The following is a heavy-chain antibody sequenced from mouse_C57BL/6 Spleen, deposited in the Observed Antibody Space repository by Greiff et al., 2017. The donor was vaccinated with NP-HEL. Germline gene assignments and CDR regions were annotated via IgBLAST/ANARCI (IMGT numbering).Heavy chain of an antibody. J-gene: IGHJ3*01. CDR1: GYTFTDYN. D-gene: IGHD1-1*01. Sequence: EVKLLESGPELVKPGASVKIPCKASGYTFTDYNMDWVKQSPGQSLEWIGDINPNNGGTIYNQKFKGKATLTVDKSSSTAYMELRSLTSEDTAVYYWARSGDYYPNWFADWGQGTLVTVSA. CDR3: ARSGDYYPNWFAD. V-gene: IGHV1-18*01. CDR2: INPNNGGT.